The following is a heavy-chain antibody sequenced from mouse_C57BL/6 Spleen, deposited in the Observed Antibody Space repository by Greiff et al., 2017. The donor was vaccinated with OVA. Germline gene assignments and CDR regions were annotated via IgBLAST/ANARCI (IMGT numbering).Heavy chain of an antibody. D-gene: IGHD3-2*02. V-gene: IGHV10-1*01. CDR1: GFSFNTYA. CDR2: IRSKSNNYAT. CDR3: VGDGSGYPGAMDY. Sequence: EVKLVESGGGLVQPKGSLKLSCAASGFSFNTYAMNWVRQAPGKGLEWVARIRSKSNNYATYYADSVKDRFTISRDDSESMLYLQMNNLKTEDTAMYYCVGDGSGYPGAMDYWGQGTSVTVSS. J-gene: IGHJ4*01.